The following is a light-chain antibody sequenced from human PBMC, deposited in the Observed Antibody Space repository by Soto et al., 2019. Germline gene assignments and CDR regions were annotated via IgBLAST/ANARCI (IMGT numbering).Light chain of an antibody. J-gene: IGKJ5*01. Sequence: DIQMTQSPSTLSASVGDRVSITCRASQSVSDWLAWFQQKPGKAPKLLIYEVSSLESGVPSRFSGSGSGTEFTLTISNLQPDDFATYYCQQYNSYPITFGQGTRLE. V-gene: IGKV1-5*01. CDR2: EVS. CDR1: QSVSDW. CDR3: QQYNSYPIT.